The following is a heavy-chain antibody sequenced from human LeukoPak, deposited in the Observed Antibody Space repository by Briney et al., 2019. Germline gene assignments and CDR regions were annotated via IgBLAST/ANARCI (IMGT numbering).Heavy chain of an antibody. CDR1: GYTLTELS. CDR2: INPNSGGT. Sequence: ASVKVSCKVSGYTLTELSIHWVRQAPGQGLEWMGWINPNSGGTNYAQKFQGRVTMTRDTSISTAYMELSRLRSDDTAVYYCASYSSGWYSWGQGTLVTVSS. V-gene: IGHV1-2*02. J-gene: IGHJ4*02. CDR3: ASYSSGWYS. D-gene: IGHD6-19*01.